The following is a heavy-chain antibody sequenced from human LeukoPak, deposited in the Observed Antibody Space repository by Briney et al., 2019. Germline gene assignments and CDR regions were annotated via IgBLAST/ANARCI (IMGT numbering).Heavy chain of an antibody. CDR2: INTDGSST. J-gene: IGHJ4*02. CDR3: ARDARGYFDY. CDR1: GCTFSSYW. V-gene: IGHV3-74*01. Sequence: PGGSLRLSCEASGCTFSSYWMHWVRQAPEKGLVWVSRINTDGSSTAYADSVRGRFNISRDNAKNTLYLQMNSLRAEDTAVYYCARDARGYFDYWGQETLVTVSS.